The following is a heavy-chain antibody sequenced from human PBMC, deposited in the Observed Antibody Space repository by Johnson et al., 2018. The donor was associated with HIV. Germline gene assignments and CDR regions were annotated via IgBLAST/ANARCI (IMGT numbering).Heavy chain of an antibody. CDR2: INWNGGST. D-gene: IGHD1-26*01. Sequence: EVQLVESGGGVVQPGGSLRLSCAASGFTFSSYGMHWVRQAPGKGLEWVSGINWNGGSTGYADSVKGRFTISRDNAKNSLYLQMNSLRAEDTALYYCARDFGLEWELDGAFDIWGQGTMVTVSS. V-gene: IGHV3-20*04. CDR1: GFTFSSYG. CDR3: ARDFGLEWELDGAFDI. J-gene: IGHJ3*02.